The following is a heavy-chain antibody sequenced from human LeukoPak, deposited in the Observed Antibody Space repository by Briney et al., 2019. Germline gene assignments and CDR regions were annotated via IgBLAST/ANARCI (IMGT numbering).Heavy chain of an antibody. CDR1: GFTFSSYS. Sequence: GGSLRLSCAASGFTFSSYSMNWVRQAPGKGLEWVSHISASSGTMQTLKGRVTISRDNAKNSLYLQMNSLRAEDTAVYYCARGWNDDYSGQGTLVTVSS. CDR2: ISASSG. J-gene: IGHJ4*02. CDR3: ARGWNDDY. D-gene: IGHD1-1*01. V-gene: IGHV3-48*01.